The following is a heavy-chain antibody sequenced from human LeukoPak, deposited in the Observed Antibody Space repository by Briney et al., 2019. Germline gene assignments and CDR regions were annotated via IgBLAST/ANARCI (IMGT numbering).Heavy chain of an antibody. J-gene: IGHJ4*02. V-gene: IGHV3-43D*03. Sequence: GGSLRLSCAASGFTFDDYAMHWVRQAPGKGLEWVSLISWDGGSTYYADSVKGRFTISRDNSKNSLYLQMNSLRAEGTALYYCAKDGAIVGEGYFDYWGQGTLVTVSS. CDR1: GFTFDDYA. CDR3: AKDGAIVGEGYFDY. D-gene: IGHD2-21*01. CDR2: ISWDGGST.